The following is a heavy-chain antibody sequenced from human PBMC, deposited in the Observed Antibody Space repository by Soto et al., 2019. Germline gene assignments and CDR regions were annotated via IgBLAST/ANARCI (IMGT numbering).Heavy chain of an antibody. Sequence: PGGSLRLSCVASGFTFRSYGIHWVRQAPGKGLEWVAVISPDGSKQYYADSLKGRFTISRDNSKNTLYLQMDSLRPEDTAVYYCAKEITVAGDFDYWGHGTLVTVS. D-gene: IGHD6-19*01. CDR2: ISPDGSKQ. CDR3: AKEITVAGDFDY. V-gene: IGHV3-30*18. CDR1: GFTFRSYG. J-gene: IGHJ4*01.